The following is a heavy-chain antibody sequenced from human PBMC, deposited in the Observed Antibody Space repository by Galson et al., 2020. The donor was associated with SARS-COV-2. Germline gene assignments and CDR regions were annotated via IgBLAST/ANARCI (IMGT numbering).Heavy chain of an antibody. J-gene: IGHJ6*02. CDR1: GGSISSYY. CDR3: ARGDEYYDFWSGYSYGMDV. V-gene: IGHV4-59*01. CDR2: IYYSGST. D-gene: IGHD3-3*01. Sequence: SETLSLTCTVSGGSISSYYWSWIRQPPGKGLEWIGYIYYSGSTNYNPSLKSRVTISVDTSKNQLSLKLSSVTAAYTAVYYCARGDEYYDFWSGYSYGMDVWGQGTTVTVSS.